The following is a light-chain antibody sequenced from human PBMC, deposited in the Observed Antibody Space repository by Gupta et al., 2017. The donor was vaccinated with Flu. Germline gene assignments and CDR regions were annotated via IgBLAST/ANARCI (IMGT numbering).Light chain of an antibody. CDR2: EAS. J-gene: IGKJ4*01. CDR3: IQYDNLPPT. Sequence: DIDMIQPPSSLFASVGDRATINCQASQDISTYLNWYQQKPGQSPKPLIYEASNLETGVPYKFSGSGSGTDFTLTISRVQPEDIATYYCIQYDNLPPTFGGGTKVEIK. V-gene: IGKV1-33*01. CDR1: QDISTY.